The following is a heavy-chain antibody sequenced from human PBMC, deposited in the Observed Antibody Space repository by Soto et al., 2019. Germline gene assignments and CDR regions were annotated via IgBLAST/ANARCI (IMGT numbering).Heavy chain of an antibody. Sequence: QVQLVESGGGVVQPGRSLRLSCAASGFTFSNYGMHWVRQAPGKGLEWVALISYDGSNKYYADSVKGRFTISRDNSKNKLYLQMNSLRAEDTSVYYCAMGYYYGSEWGQGTLVTVSS. CDR2: ISYDGSNK. CDR3: AMGYYYGSE. J-gene: IGHJ4*02. V-gene: IGHV3-30*03. D-gene: IGHD3-10*01. CDR1: GFTFSNYG.